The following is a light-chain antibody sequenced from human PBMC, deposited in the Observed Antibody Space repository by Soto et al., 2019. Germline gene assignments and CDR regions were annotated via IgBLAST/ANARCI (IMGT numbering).Light chain of an antibody. CDR3: QQYVDYPET. CDR1: QSISSY. Sequence: DIVLTQSPGTLSSSPGERATLSCRASQSISSYVAWYQQKPGQAPRVLIYDASSMATGVPARFSGSGSGTDFTLTISRLEPEDFAAYYCQQYVDYPETFGRGTKVEIK. V-gene: IGKV3-20*01. J-gene: IGKJ4*01. CDR2: DAS.